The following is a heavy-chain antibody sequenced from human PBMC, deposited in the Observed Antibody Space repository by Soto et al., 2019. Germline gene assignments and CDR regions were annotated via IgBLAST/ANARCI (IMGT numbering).Heavy chain of an antibody. Sequence: SVKVSCKASGYTFTYRYLHWVRQAPGQALEWMGWITPFNGNTNYAQKFQDRVTITRDRSMSTAYMELSSLRSEDTAMYYCARSGQRYCSGGSCRTLNWFDPWGQGTLVTVSS. D-gene: IGHD2-15*01. CDR1: GYTFTYRY. V-gene: IGHV1-45*02. CDR3: ARSGQRYCSGGSCRTLNWFDP. J-gene: IGHJ5*02. CDR2: ITPFNGNT.